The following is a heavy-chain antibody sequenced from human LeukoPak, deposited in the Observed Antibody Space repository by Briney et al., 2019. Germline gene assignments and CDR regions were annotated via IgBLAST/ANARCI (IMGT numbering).Heavy chain of an antibody. CDR3: ARVGAKGGWYFDL. D-gene: IGHD3-10*01. CDR2: ISSGSSYI. Sequence: PGRSLRLSCAASGFTFRSYGMNWVRQAPGKGLEWVSSISSGSSYIYYADSVKGRFTISRDNAKNSLHLQMNSLRADDTAVYYCARVGAKGGWYFDLWGRGTLVTVSS. V-gene: IGHV3-21*01. J-gene: IGHJ2*01. CDR1: GFTFRSYG.